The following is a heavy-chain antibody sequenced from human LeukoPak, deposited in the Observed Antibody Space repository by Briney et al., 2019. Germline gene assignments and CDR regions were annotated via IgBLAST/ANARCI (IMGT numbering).Heavy chain of an antibody. Sequence: ASVKVSCKASGYTFTSYDINWVRQATGQGLEWMGWMNPNSGNTGYAQKFQGRVTITRNTSISTAYMELSSLRSEDTAVYYCARVACSSTSCYYSGVFDYWGQGTLVTVSS. J-gene: IGHJ4*02. CDR3: ARVACSSTSCYYSGVFDY. CDR1: GYTFTSYD. D-gene: IGHD2-2*01. V-gene: IGHV1-8*03. CDR2: MNPNSGNT.